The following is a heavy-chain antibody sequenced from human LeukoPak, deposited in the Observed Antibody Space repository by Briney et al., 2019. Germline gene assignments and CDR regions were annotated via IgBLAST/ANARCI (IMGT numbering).Heavy chain of an antibody. CDR2: VKTKTDGGTT. V-gene: IGHV3-15*01. CDR1: GFXFSNAC. D-gene: IGHD5-18*01. Sequence: GGSLRLSCAASGFXFSNACMSWVRQAPGKGLEWVGHVKTKTDGGTTDYAAPVKGRFTISRDDSKNTLYLQMNSLKTEDTAVYYCTTGTWIQLWLADYWGQGTLVTVSS. CDR3: TTGTWIQLWLADY. J-gene: IGHJ4*02.